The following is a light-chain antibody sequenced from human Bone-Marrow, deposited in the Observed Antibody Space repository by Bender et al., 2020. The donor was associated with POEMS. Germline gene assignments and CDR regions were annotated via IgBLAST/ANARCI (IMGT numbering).Light chain of an antibody. Sequence: QPALAQPASVSGSPGQSITISCTGISSDIGPYNYVFWYQQHPGKAPKLMIYEVSKRPSGVPDRFSASKSGNTASLTVSGLQAEDEADYYCCSPAGSNTFVFGGGTQLTVL. CDR2: EVS. CDR1: SSDIGPYNY. V-gene: IGLV2-23*02. J-gene: IGLJ3*02. CDR3: CSPAGSNTFV.